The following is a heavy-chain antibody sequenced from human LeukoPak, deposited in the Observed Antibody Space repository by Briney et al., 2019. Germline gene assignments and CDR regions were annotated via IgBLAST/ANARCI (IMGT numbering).Heavy chain of an antibody. V-gene: IGHV4-39*01. D-gene: IGHD4-17*01. J-gene: IGHJ4*02. Sequence: SETLSLTCTVSGGSISSSSYFWGWIRQPPGKGLEWIGSIFYSGSTYYNPSLNNRVTISIDTSKNQFSLRLSSVTAADTAVYYYARQMNTVTADYWGQGTLVTVSS. CDR3: ARQMNTVTADY. CDR1: GGSISSSSYF. CDR2: IFYSGST.